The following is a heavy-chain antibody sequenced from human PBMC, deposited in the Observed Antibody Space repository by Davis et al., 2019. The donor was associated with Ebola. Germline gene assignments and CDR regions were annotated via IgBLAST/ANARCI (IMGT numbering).Heavy chain of an antibody. V-gene: IGHV3-48*01. CDR1: GFTFRSYS. Sequence: GGSLRLSCAASGFTFRSYSMNWVRQAPGKGLEWVSYISTTSSTIYYADSVKGRFTISRDNSKNTVYLQMNSLRAEDTAVYYCVKGARSFYYFDYWGQGTLVTVSS. CDR2: ISTTSSTI. J-gene: IGHJ4*02. D-gene: IGHD1-26*01. CDR3: VKGARSFYYFDY.